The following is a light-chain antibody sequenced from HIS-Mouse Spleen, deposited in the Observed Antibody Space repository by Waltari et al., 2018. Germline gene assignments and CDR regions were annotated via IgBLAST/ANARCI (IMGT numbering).Light chain of an antibody. CDR1: ALPTKD. Sequence: SYELTQPPSVSVSQGQTARVTCAGDALPTKDTYWYHQRSGQAPVLVIYEDSKRPSGIPERFSGSSSGTMATLTISGAQVEDEADYYCYSTDSSGNHRVFGGGTKLTVL. J-gene: IGLJ2*01. V-gene: IGLV3-10*01. CDR3: YSTDSSGNHRV. CDR2: EDS.